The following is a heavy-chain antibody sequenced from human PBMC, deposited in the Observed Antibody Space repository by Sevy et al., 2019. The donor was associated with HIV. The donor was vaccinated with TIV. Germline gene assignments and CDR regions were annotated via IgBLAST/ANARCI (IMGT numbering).Heavy chain of an antibody. Sequence: GGSLRLSCAASGFTFSDYYMSWIRQAPGKGLEWVSYISSSGSTIYYADSVKGRFTISRDNAKNSLYLQMNSLRAEDTAVYYCARTMYYDFWSGYTDDFDIWGQGTMVTVSS. V-gene: IGHV3-11*01. D-gene: IGHD3-3*01. CDR3: ARTMYYDFWSGYTDDFDI. J-gene: IGHJ3*02. CDR2: ISSSGSTI. CDR1: GFTFSDYY.